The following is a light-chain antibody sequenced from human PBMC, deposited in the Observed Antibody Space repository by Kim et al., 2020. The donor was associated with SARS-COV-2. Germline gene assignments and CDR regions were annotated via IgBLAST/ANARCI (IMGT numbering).Light chain of an antibody. V-gene: IGKV1-17*03. CDR3: LQHNSYPLT. J-gene: IGKJ4*01. CDR1: QGISNY. Sequence: ASLGDRAPITCRASQGISNYLAWFQQKPGKVPKCLIYAVSSLQTGVPSRFSGSGSGTEFTLTISGLQLEDFATYYCLQHNSYPLTFGGGTKVDIK. CDR2: AVS.